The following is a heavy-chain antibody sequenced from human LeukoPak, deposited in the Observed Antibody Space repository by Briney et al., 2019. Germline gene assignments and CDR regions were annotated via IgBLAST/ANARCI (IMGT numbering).Heavy chain of an antibody. CDR1: GFTFSSNW. CDR2: INSDGTDI. CDR3: ARVGYYDSSNYYAYFQH. V-gene: IGHV3-74*01. D-gene: IGHD3-22*01. J-gene: IGHJ1*01. Sequence: PGGSLRLSCAASGFTFSSNWMHWVRQAPGKGLEWVARINSDGTDIGYGDSVKGRFTISRDNAKNTLYLQMNSLRVEDTAVYYCARVGYYDSSNYYAYFQHWGQGTLVTVSS.